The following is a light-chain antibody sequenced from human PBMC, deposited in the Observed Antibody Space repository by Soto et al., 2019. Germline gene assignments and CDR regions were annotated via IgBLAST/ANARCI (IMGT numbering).Light chain of an antibody. CDR2: CAS. CDR1: QSVNSNY. V-gene: IGKV3-20*01. Sequence: EIVLTQSTGTLSLSPGERATLSCRASQSVNSNYLAWYQQKPGQVPRPLIYCASIRAAGVPDRLSGSGSGTDFTLTISRLEPEDYAVYYCQQYGTSPHTFGQGTKLEIK. CDR3: QQYGTSPHT. J-gene: IGKJ2*01.